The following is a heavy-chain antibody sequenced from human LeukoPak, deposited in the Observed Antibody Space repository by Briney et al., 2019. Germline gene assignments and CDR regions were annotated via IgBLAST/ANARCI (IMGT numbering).Heavy chain of an antibody. Sequence: SETLSLTCAVYGGSFSGYYWSWIRHPPGKGLEWIGEINHSGSTNYNPSLKSRVTISVDTSKNQFSLKLSSVTAADTAVYYCARGPRTYYYSSGSRDWGQGTLVTVSS. CDR1: GGSFSGYY. V-gene: IGHV4-34*01. CDR2: INHSGST. J-gene: IGHJ4*02. D-gene: IGHD3-10*01. CDR3: ARGPRTYYYSSGSRD.